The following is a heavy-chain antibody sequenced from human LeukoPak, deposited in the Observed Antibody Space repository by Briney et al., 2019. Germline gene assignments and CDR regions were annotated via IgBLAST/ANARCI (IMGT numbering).Heavy chain of an antibody. CDR1: GFTFSTYS. D-gene: IGHD3-22*01. V-gene: IGHV3-23*01. CDR2: ISAGGGST. CDR3: AKAYYYDSSAYYSGRLLYFQH. J-gene: IGHJ1*01. Sequence: AGGSLRLSCAASGFTFSTYSMNWVRQAPGKGLEWVSAISAGGGSTYYADSVKGRFTISRDNSKNTLYLQMNSLRAEDTAVYYCAKAYYYDSSAYYSGRLLYFQHWGQGTLVTVSS.